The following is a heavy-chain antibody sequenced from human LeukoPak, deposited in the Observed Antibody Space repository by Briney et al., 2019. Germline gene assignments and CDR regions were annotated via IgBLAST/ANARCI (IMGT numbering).Heavy chain of an antibody. V-gene: IGHV4-39*02. CDR3: AREGWRAAPNWFDP. Sequence: SETLSLACTVSGGSISRIGFYWGWIRQPPGKGLEWIGSIYYNGNTNYNPSLKSRVTISVDTAKNQFFLRLRSVTAADMAMYYCAREGWRAAPNWFDPWGQGTLVTVSS. D-gene: IGHD6-19*01. J-gene: IGHJ5*02. CDR2: IYYNGNT. CDR1: GGSISRIGFY.